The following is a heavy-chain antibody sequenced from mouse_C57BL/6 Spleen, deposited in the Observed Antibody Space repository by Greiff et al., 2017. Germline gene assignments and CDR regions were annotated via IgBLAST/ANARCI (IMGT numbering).Heavy chain of an antibody. Sequence: VQLQQPGAELVKPGASVTLSCKASGYTFTSYWLHWVKQRPGHGLEWIGMIPPTSGSTNSNEQFKSTATLTVDKSSITAYMQLSSLTSEDSAVYYCAVTTVPDAMDYWGQVTSVTVSS. V-gene: IGHV1-64*01. D-gene: IGHD1-1*01. CDR2: IPPTSGST. CDR3: AVTTVPDAMDY. CDR1: GYTFTSYW. J-gene: IGHJ4*01.